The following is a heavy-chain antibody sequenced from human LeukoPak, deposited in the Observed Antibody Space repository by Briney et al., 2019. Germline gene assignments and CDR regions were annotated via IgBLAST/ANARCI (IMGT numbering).Heavy chain of an antibody. D-gene: IGHD5-12*01. V-gene: IGHV3-7*01. CDR3: ARDRAYDAFDY. CDR1: GFTFNNYW. J-gene: IGHJ4*02. Sequence: GGSLRLSCAASGFTFNNYWMTWVRQAPGKGLQWVGNINPDESHTDYIDSVKGRFTMSRDNAENSLFLQVHSLRDEDTAVYYCARDRAYDAFDYWGRGTLVTVSS. CDR2: INPDESHT.